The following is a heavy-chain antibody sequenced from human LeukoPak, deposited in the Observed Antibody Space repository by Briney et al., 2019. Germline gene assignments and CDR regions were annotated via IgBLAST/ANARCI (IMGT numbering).Heavy chain of an antibody. CDR1: GGSFSGYY. CDR3: ARGGEVRGVIINYYYYYMDV. CDR2: INHSGST. Sequence: SETLSLTCAVYGGSFSGYYWSWIRQPPGKGLEWIGEINHSGSTNYNPSLKSRVTISVDTSKNQFSLKLSSVTAADTAVYYCARGGEVRGVIINYYYYYMDVWGKGTTVTVSS. V-gene: IGHV4-34*01. D-gene: IGHD3-10*01. J-gene: IGHJ6*03.